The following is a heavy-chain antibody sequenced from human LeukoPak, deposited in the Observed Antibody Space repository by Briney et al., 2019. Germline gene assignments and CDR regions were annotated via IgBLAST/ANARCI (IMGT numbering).Heavy chain of an antibody. CDR1: GFTFRSYA. CDR3: AKAGCSSTICYAYY. Sequence: GGTLTLSCAVSGFTFRSYAMSWVRQAPRRGPEWGSVISGSGGTRIYADYAKGRFTISRDNSKKTLYLQMDRLRAEDTDVYSCAKAGCSSTICYAYYWGQGTLVPVSS. V-gene: IGHV3-23*01. J-gene: IGHJ4*02. D-gene: IGHD2-2*01. CDR2: ISGSGGTR.